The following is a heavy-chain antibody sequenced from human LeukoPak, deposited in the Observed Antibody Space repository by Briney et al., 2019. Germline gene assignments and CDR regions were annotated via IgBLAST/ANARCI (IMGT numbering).Heavy chain of an antibody. Sequence: GGSLRLSCATSGFTFDHHSMHWVRQPPGKGLEWVSLITWDSSRTHYSGSVEGRFTISRDNSKNTLYLQMNSLRAEDTAVYYCAKEQFSSSWSDFDYWGQGTLVTVSS. V-gene: IGHV3-43*01. D-gene: IGHD6-13*01. J-gene: IGHJ4*02. CDR3: AKEQFSSSWSDFDY. CDR2: ITWDSSRT. CDR1: GFTFDHHS.